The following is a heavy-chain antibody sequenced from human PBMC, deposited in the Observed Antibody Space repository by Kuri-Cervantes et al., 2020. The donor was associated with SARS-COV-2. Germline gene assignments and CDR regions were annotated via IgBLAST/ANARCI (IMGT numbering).Heavy chain of an antibody. J-gene: IGHJ6*03. CDR2: IKQDGSEK. CDR3: ARVRYYYDRGGSHRYMDV. CDR1: GFTFSSYW. Sequence: GESLKISCAASGFTFSSYWMSWVRQAPGKGLEWVANIKQDGSEKYYVDSVKGRLTISRDNAKNSLYLQMNSLRAEDTAVYYCARVRYYYDRGGSHRYMDVWGKGTTVTVSS. D-gene: IGHD3-22*01. V-gene: IGHV3-7*03.